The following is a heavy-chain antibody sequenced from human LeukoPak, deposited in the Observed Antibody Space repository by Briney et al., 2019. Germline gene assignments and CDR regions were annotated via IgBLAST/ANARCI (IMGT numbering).Heavy chain of an antibody. V-gene: IGHV3-23*01. Sequence: GGSLRLSCAASGFTFSSYGMSWVRQAPGKGLEWVSSRSGSGGTTYYADSVKGRFTISRDNSKNTLYLQMNSLRADDTAVYSCAKDPPTVMANAFHIWGQGTMVTAS. CDR1: GFTFSSYG. D-gene: IGHD5-18*01. CDR3: AKDPPTVMANAFHI. CDR2: RSGSGGTT. J-gene: IGHJ3*02.